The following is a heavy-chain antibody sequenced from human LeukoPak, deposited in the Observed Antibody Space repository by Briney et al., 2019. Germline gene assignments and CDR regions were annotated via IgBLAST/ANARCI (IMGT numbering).Heavy chain of an antibody. CDR3: ATRGVETNYYDSGSDETYNWFDP. Sequence: GASLQISCKGSGYSFTSYWIGWVRQMPGKGLEWMGIIYPGDSDTRYSPSFQGQVTISADKSISTAYLQWSSLKASDTAMYYCATRGVETNYYDSGSDETYNWFDPWGQGTLVTVSS. V-gene: IGHV5-51*01. D-gene: IGHD3-10*01. CDR2: IYPGDSDT. J-gene: IGHJ5*02. CDR1: GYSFTSYW.